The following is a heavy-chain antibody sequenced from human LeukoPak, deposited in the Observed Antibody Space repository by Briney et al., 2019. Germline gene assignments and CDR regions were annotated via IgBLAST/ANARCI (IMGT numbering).Heavy chain of an antibody. CDR1: GFTFSSYW. Sequence: PGGSLRLSCTASGFTFSSYWMNWVRQAPGKGLEWVSSISTSSIYMYYADSVKGRFTISRDNAKNSLYLQVNSLRAEDTAVYYCARGNDYYDCSGYYYWGQGTMVTVSS. J-gene: IGHJ4*02. D-gene: IGHD3-22*01. CDR3: ARGNDYYDCSGYYY. V-gene: IGHV3-21*01. CDR2: ISTSSIYM.